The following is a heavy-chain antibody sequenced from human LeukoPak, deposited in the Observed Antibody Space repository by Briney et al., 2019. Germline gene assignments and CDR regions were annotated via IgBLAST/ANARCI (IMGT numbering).Heavy chain of an antibody. CDR2: IYYSGST. V-gene: IGHV4-61*01. D-gene: IGHD4-17*01. CDR1: GGSISSSSYY. CDR3: ARRLRGDYMDV. Sequence: SETLSLTCTVSGGSISSSSYYWSWIRQPPGKGLEWIGYIYYSGSTNYNPSLKSRVTISVDMSKNQFSLKVSSVTAADTAVYYCARRLRGDYMDVWGKGTTVTISS. J-gene: IGHJ6*03.